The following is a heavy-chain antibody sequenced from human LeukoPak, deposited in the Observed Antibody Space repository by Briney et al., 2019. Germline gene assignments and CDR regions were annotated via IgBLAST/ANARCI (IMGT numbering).Heavy chain of an antibody. CDR2: IKSKTDGGTT. V-gene: IGHV3-15*01. J-gene: IGHJ4*02. D-gene: IGHD3-3*01. CDR1: GFTFSSYG. Sequence: PGGSLRLSCAASGFTFSSYGMHWVRQAPGKGLEWVGRIKSKTDGGTTGYAAPVKGSFTISRDDSKNTLYLQMNSLKTEDTAVYYCTLNVLRFLEWSQGVDYWGQGTLVTVSS. CDR3: TLNVLRFLEWSQGVDY.